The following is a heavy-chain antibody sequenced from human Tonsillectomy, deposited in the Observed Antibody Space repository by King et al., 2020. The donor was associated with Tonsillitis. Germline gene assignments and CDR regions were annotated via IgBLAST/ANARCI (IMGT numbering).Heavy chain of an antibody. CDR3: AKDGTPSSGWFTPTGYYYYMDV. D-gene: IGHD6-19*01. Sequence: VQLVESGGGLVQPGGSLRLSCAASGFTFSSYAMSWVRQAPGKGLEWGSAISGSGGSTYYADSVKGRFTISRDNSKNTLYLQMNSLRAEDTAVYYCAKDGTPSSGWFTPTGYYYYMDVWGKGTTVTVSS. V-gene: IGHV3-23*04. J-gene: IGHJ6*03. CDR2: ISGSGGST. CDR1: GFTFSSYA.